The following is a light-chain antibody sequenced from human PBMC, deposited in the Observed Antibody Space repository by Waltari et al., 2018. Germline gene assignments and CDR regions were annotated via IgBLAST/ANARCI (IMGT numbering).Light chain of an antibody. V-gene: IGKV3D-15*01. CDR3: QQYYEWQT. J-gene: IGKJ1*01. Sequence: EIVMTQSPAVLSVSPGQRPTLSCRASDTVTSHLAWYQQKPGQAPRLLIYDVSTRAAGIPARFSGSGSETEFTLTVTSLQSEDCAVYYCQQYYEWQTFGPGTKVEIK. CDR1: DTVTSH. CDR2: DVS.